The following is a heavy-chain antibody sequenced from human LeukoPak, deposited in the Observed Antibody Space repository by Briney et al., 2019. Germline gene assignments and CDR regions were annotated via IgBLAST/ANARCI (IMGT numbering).Heavy chain of an antibody. CDR2: IGSSGHYI. D-gene: IGHD3-22*01. J-gene: IGHJ1*01. CDR3: ARAPSEIGGYYPEYFRH. CDR1: GLSFSSYT. Sequence: GGSLRLSCVDSGLSFSSYTMYWVRQAPGGGLGWASAIGSSGHYIYYADSVKGRFTISRDNAKNTLSLQMNSLRAEDTGVYYCARAPSEIGGYYPEYFRHWGQGTLVTVSS. V-gene: IGHV3-21*01.